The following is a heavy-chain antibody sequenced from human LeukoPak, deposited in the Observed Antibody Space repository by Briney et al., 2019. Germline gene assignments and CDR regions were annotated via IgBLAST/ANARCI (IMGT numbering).Heavy chain of an antibody. CDR1: GFTFSSYW. Sequence: PGGSLRLSCAASGFTFSSYWMSSVRQAPGKGLEWVANIKQDGSEKYYVDSVKGRFTISRDNSKNTLYLQMNSLRAEDTAVYYCARSLTMVRGYDYWGQGTLVTVSS. CDR2: IKQDGSEK. D-gene: IGHD3-10*01. V-gene: IGHV3-7*01. CDR3: ARSLTMVRGYDY. J-gene: IGHJ4*02.